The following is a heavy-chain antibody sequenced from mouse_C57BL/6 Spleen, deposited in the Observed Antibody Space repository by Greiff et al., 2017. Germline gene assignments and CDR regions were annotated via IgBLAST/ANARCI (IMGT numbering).Heavy chain of an antibody. Sequence: VQLQQSVAELVRPGASVKLSCTASGFNIKNTYMNWVKQRPEQGLEWIGRIDPANGNTKYAPKFQGNATITADTSSNTVYLQRSSRTSENTAIYYFATSNSSPFDYWGQGTTLTVSS. CDR1: GFNIKNTY. CDR3: ATSNSSPFDY. V-gene: IGHV14-3*01. D-gene: IGHD1-1*01. J-gene: IGHJ2*01. CDR2: IDPANGNT.